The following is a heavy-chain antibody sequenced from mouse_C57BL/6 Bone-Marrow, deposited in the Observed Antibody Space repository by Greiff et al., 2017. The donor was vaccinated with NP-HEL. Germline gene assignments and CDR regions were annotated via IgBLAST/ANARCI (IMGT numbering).Heavy chain of an antibody. V-gene: IGHV1-50*01. J-gene: IGHJ3*01. CDR2: IDPSDSYT. CDR3: ATYPTWFAY. D-gene: IGHD2-10*01. CDR1: GYTFTSYW. Sequence: QVQLQQPGAELVKPGASVKLSCKASGYTFTSYWMQWVKQRPGQGLEWIGEIDPSDSYTNYNQKFKGKATLTVDTSSSTAYMQLSSLTSEDSAVYYCATYPTWFAYWGQGTLVTVSA.